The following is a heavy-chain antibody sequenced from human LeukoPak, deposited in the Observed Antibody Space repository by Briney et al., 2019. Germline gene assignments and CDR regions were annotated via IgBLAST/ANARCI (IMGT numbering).Heavy chain of an antibody. CDR3: ARDAGNSGYGCDL. Sequence: GGSLRLSCAASGFISSQHGFNWVRQAPGKGLEWVSHIRSTSETFYADSVKGRFTISRDHARDSLYLQMNNLRGEDTAIYYCARDAGNSGYGCDLWGQGTLVTVSS. J-gene: IGHJ5*02. CDR1: GFISSQHG. CDR2: IRSTSET. D-gene: IGHD5-12*01. V-gene: IGHV3-48*01.